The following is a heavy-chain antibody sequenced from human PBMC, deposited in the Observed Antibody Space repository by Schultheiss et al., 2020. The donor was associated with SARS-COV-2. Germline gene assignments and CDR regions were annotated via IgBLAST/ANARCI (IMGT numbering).Heavy chain of an antibody. V-gene: IGHV3-21*04. J-gene: IGHJ4*02. CDR2: VSSCSRTSYI. CDR3: AKRGPSDFVVVPAGIDY. D-gene: IGHD2-2*01. Sequence: GESLKISCAASGFTFSFYRMNWVRQAPGKGLEWVSFVSSCSRTSYIYYADSLKGRFTISRDNSKNTLYLQMNSLRAEDTAVYYCAKRGPSDFVVVPAGIDYWGQGTLVTVSS. CDR1: GFTFSFYR.